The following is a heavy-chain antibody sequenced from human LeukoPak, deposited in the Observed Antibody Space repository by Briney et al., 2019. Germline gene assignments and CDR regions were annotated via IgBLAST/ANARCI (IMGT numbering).Heavy chain of an antibody. CDR1: GFTFSNYS. CDR2: IRSSSSTI. Sequence: GGSLRLSCEASGFTFSNYSMNWVRQAPGKGLEWVSYIRSSSSTIYYADSVKGRFTISRDNSKNTLYLQMNSLRPEDTAVYYCARDRLPSHQDDFDYWGQGTLVTVSS. J-gene: IGHJ4*02. CDR3: ARDRLPSHQDDFDY. V-gene: IGHV3-48*01. D-gene: IGHD3-3*01.